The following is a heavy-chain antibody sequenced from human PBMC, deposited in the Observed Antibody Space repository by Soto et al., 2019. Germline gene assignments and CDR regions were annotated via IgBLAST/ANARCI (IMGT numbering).Heavy chain of an antibody. CDR3: ARGAAAVDYCSSTSCYFYYYYGMDV. CDR1: GGSFSGYY. Sequence: PSETLSLTCAVYGGSFSGYYWSWIRQPPGKGLEWIGEINHSGSTNYNPSLKSRVTISVDTSKNQFSLKLSSVTAADTAVYYCARGAAAVDYCSSTSCYFYYYYGMDVWGQGTTVTVSS. CDR2: INHSGST. V-gene: IGHV4-34*01. J-gene: IGHJ6*02. D-gene: IGHD2-2*01.